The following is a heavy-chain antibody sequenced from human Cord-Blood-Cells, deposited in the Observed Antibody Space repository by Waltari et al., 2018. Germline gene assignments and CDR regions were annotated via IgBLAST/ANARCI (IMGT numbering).Heavy chain of an antibody. CDR1: GYTLTELS. D-gene: IGHD3-22*01. V-gene: IGHV1-24*01. CDR2: FDPEDGET. CDR3: ATGTRLHYYDSSGYHDY. Sequence: QVQLVQSGAEVKKPGASVKVSCKVSGYTLTELSMHWVRPAPGQGLEWMGGFDPEDGETIYAQKFQGRVTMTEDTSTDTAYMELSSLRSEDTAVYYCATGTRLHYYDSSGYHDYWGQGTLVTVSS. J-gene: IGHJ4*02.